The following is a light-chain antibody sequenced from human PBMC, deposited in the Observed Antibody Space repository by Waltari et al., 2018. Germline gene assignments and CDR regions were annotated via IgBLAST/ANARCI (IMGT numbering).Light chain of an antibody. CDR1: QSISNN. V-gene: IGKV1-39*01. Sequence: IQMTQSPSSLSASVGDRVTITCLASQSISNNLNWYQQKPGKAPKLLIYATSVLQSGVPSRFSGRGSGTDFTLTISSLQPEDFATYYCQQTYSTWTFGQGTAVEIK. J-gene: IGKJ1*01. CDR2: ATS. CDR3: QQTYSTWT.